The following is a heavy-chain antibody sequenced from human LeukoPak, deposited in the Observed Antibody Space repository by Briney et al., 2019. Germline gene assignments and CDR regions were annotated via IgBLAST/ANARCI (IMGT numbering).Heavy chain of an antibody. CDR2: INHSGST. CDR3: ARGRGGWIFDY. J-gene: IGHJ4*02. Sequence: SETLSLTCTVSGGSVSTGSYYWSWIRQPPGRGLEWIGEINHSGSTNYNPSLKSRVTISVDTSKNQFSLKLSSVTAADTAVYYCARGRGGWIFDYWGQGTLVTVSS. V-gene: IGHV4-39*07. D-gene: IGHD6-19*01. CDR1: GGSVSTGSYY.